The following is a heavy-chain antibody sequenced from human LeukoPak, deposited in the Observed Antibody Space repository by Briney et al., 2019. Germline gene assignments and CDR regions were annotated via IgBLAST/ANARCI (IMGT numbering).Heavy chain of an antibody. CDR1: GFTFSLYS. CDR3: AKERETNPVLRYFDWLSQLPDY. Sequence: PGGSLRLSCVASGFTFSLYSINWVRQAPGKGLEWVAVTSYDGSNKYYADSVKGRFTISRDNSKNTLYLQMNSLRAEDTAVYYCAKERETNPVLRYFDWLSQLPDYWGQGTLVTVSS. D-gene: IGHD3-9*01. J-gene: IGHJ4*02. V-gene: IGHV3-30*18. CDR2: TSYDGSNK.